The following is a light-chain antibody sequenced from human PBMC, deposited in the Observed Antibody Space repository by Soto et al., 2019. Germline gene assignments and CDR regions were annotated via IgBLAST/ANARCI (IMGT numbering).Light chain of an antibody. V-gene: IGLV1-51*01. J-gene: IGLJ2*01. CDR1: SSNIGDNY. CDR3: GTWDSSLNAGV. CDR2: DNN. Sequence: QSVLTQPPSVSAAPGQTVTISCSGTSSNIGDNYVSWYQQLPGTAPKLLISDNNKRPSEIPDRFSGSKSGTSATLAITGLQTGDEDDYYCGTWDSSLNAGVFGGGTKLTVL.